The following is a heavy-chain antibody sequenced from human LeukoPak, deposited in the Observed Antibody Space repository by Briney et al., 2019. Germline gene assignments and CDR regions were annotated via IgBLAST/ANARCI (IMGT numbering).Heavy chain of an antibody. J-gene: IGHJ4*02. V-gene: IGHV4-59*01. CDR2: IYYSGNT. CDR1: GDSISKYY. CDR3: ARELKVGNTGYYLDY. Sequence: SETLSLTCTVSGDSISKYYWSWIRQPPGKGLEWIGYIYYSGNTNYNPSLKSRVTMSLDTSKNQFSLKLTSVTAADTALYYCARELKVGNTGYYLDYWGRGTLVTVSP. D-gene: IGHD2/OR15-2a*01.